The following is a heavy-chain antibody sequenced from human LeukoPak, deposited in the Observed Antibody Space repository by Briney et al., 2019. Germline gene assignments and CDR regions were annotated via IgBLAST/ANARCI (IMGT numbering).Heavy chain of an antibody. Sequence: SETLSLTCTVSGASISSSYWTWMRQPAGKGLEWIGRIYTSGSTNYNPSLKSRVTISVGKSENQFPLKLTSVTAADTAVYYCAKGDYYDSSGYFLDFWGQGTLVTVSS. CDR1: GASISSSY. D-gene: IGHD3-22*01. V-gene: IGHV4-4*07. CDR3: AKGDYYDSSGYFLDF. J-gene: IGHJ4*02. CDR2: IYTSGST.